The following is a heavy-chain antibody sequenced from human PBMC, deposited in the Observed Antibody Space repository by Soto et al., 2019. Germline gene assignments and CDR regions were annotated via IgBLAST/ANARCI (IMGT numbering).Heavy chain of an antibody. D-gene: IGHD5-12*01. J-gene: IGHJ4*02. CDR1: GLTFSSYW. V-gene: IGHV3-74*01. Sequence: LRLSCAASGLTFSSYWMHWVRQAPGKGLVWVSRMYTDASSATYADSVKGRFTISRDNAKNTLFLQIDSLRTEDTAVYYCVRGNSGYGNFDYWGEGTLVTVSS. CDR2: MYTDASSA. CDR3: VRGNSGYGNFDY.